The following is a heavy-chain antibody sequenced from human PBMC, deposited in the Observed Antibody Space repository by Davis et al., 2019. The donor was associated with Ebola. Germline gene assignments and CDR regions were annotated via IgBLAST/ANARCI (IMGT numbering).Heavy chain of an antibody. CDR1: GGSIGSGDYY. CDR3: ARLGKGAYYDFWSGHYGMDV. CDR2: IYYSGNT. J-gene: IGHJ6*02. D-gene: IGHD3-3*01. Sequence: PSETLSLTCTVSGGSIGSGDYYWSWIRQPPGKGLEWFGYIYYSGNTYYNPSLKSRVTISVDTSKNQFSLKLSSVTAADTAVYYCARLGKGAYYDFWSGHYGMDVWGQGTTVTVSS. V-gene: IGHV4-30-4*01.